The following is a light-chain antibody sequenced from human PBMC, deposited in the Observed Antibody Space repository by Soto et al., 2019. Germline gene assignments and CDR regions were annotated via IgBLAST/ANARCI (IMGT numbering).Light chain of an antibody. J-gene: IGLJ1*01. CDR2: EVT. V-gene: IGLV2-14*01. Sequence: QSALTQPASVSGSPGQSITISCTGTSSDVGRFNFVSWFQQHPGKAPKLLIYEVTKRPSGVSNRFSGSKSGNTASLTISGLQTEDEADYYCSSYTTSSTDVFGTGTKLTVL. CDR1: SSDVGRFNF. CDR3: SSYTTSSTDV.